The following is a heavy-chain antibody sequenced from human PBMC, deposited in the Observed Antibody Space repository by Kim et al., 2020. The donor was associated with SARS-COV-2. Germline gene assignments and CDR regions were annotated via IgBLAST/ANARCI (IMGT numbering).Heavy chain of an antibody. Sequence: SETLSLTCTVSGGSISSYYWSWIRQPPGKGLEWIGYIYYSGSTNYNPSLKSRVTISVDTSKNQFSLKLSSVTAAYTAVYYCARGEKSYYDSSGTTKFDPWGQGPLVTVSS. CDR2: IYYSGST. CDR3: ARGEKSYYDSSGTTKFDP. CDR1: GGSISSYY. V-gene: IGHV4-59*01. J-gene: IGHJ5*01. D-gene: IGHD3-22*01.